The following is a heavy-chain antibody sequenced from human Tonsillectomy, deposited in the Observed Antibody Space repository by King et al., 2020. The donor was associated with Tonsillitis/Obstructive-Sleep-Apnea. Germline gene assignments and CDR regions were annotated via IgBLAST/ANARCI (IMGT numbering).Heavy chain of an antibody. Sequence: MRLQESGPGLVKPSQTLSLTCTVSGGSISSGGYYWSWIRQHPGKGLEWIGYIYYSGSTYYNPSLKSRVTISVDTSKNQFSLKLSSVTAADTAVYYCARGRVVTAIRAYYFDSWGQGTLVTVSS. CDR1: GGSISSGGYY. J-gene: IGHJ4*02. CDR3: ARGRVVTAIRAYYFDS. V-gene: IGHV4-31*03. CDR2: IYYSGST. D-gene: IGHD2-21*02.